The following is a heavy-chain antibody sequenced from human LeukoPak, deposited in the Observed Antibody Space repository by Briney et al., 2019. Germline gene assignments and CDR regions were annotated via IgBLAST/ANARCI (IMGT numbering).Heavy chain of an antibody. CDR1: GFTFSTFA. CDR2: IFPSGDEI. J-gene: IGHJ6*03. V-gene: IGHV3-23*01. CDR3: AKPTGEYYYYYYMDV. D-gene: IGHD7-27*01. Sequence: TGGSLRLSCAASGFTFSTFAMIWVRQPPGKGLEWVSSIFPSGDEIHYADSVKGRFTISRDNSKNTLYLQMNSLRAEDTAVYYCAKPTGEYYYYYYMDVWGKGTTVTISS.